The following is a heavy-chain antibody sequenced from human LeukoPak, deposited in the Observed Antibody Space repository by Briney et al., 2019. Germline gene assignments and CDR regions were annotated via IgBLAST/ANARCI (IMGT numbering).Heavy chain of an antibody. V-gene: IGHV1-46*01. CDR1: GYTFTSYY. D-gene: IGHD6-19*01. J-gene: IGHJ2*01. CDR3: AKSGWTGWYFDL. CDR2: INPSGGST. Sequence: ASVKVSCKASGYTFTSYYMHWVRQAPGQGLEWMGIINPSGGSTSYAQKFQGRVTMTRDMSTSTVYMELSSLRSEDTAVYYCAKSGWTGWYFDLWGRGTLVTVSS.